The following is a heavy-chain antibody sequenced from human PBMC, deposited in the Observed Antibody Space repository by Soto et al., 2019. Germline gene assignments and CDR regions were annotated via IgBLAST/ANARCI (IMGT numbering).Heavy chain of an antibody. CDR1: GFTFRSSC. J-gene: IGHJ6*02. CDR3: ARRYSSSSREDYYYGMDV. V-gene: IGHV3-74*01. CDR2: IKSGGSST. D-gene: IGHD6-6*01. Sequence: GGSLRLSCAASGFTFRSSCMHWVRQAPGKGLVWVSRIKSGGSSTSYADSVKGRFTISRDNAKNTLYLQMNSLRAEDTAVYYCARRYSSSSREDYYYGMDVWGQGTTVTVSS.